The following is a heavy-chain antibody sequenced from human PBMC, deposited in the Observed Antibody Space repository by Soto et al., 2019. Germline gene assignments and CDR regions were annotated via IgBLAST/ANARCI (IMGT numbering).Heavy chain of an antibody. CDR1: AYTFNSYD. CDR2: INPSGGRT. J-gene: IGHJ6*02. D-gene: IGHD4-4*01. Sequence: ASVKVSCKASAYTFNSYDIHWVRQAPGQGLEWMGIINPSGGRTTYALKFQGRVTLTRDTSTTTVYMHLSSLRSEDTAVYYCARVPGPTLMDYAMDVWSQGSTVTVSS. V-gene: IGHV1-46*02. CDR3: ARVPGPTLMDYAMDV.